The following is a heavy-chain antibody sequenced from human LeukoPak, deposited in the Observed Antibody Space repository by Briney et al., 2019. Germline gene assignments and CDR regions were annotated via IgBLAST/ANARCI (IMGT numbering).Heavy chain of an antibody. V-gene: IGHV3-23*01. Sequence: GGSLRLSCAASGFTFSSYAMSWVRQAPGKGLEWVSAISGSGGSTYYADSVKGRFTISRDNSKNTLYLQMNSLRAEDTAVYYCAKDQAAAAGIAEYFQHWGQGTLVTVSS. D-gene: IGHD6-13*01. CDR1: GFTFSSYA. J-gene: IGHJ1*01. CDR2: ISGSGGST. CDR3: AKDQAAAAGIAEYFQH.